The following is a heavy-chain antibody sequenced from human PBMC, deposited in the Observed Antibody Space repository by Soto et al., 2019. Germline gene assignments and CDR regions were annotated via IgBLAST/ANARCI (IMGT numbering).Heavy chain of an antibody. Sequence: SVKVSCKASGFTFTSSAVQWVRQARGQRLEWIGWIVVGSGNTNYAQKFQERVTITRDMSTGTAYMELSSLRSEDTAVYYCAADSGYYYDSSGYYYVFDYWGQGTLVTVSS. V-gene: IGHV1-58*01. CDR1: GFTFTSSA. CDR2: IVVGSGNT. J-gene: IGHJ4*02. CDR3: AADSGYYYDSSGYYYVFDY. D-gene: IGHD3-22*01.